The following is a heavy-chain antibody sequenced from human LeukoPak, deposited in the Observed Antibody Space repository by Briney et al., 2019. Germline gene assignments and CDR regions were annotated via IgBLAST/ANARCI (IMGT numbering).Heavy chain of an antibody. D-gene: IGHD2/OR15-2a*01. CDR2: IYSGGST. CDR1: GFTFSSYG. Sequence: GGSLRLSCAASGFTFSSYGMHWVRQAPGKGLEWVSVIYSGGSTYYADSVKGRFTISRDNSKNTLYLQMNSLRAEDTAVYYCAKDSAKKYDDYWGQGTLVTVSS. J-gene: IGHJ4*02. V-gene: IGHV3-NL1*01. CDR3: AKDSAKKYDDY.